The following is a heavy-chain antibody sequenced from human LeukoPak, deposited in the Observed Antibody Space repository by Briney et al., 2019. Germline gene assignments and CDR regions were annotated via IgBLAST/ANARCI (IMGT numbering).Heavy chain of an antibody. CDR2: ISGSGGNT. V-gene: IGHV3-23*01. CDR1: GFTFSSYA. D-gene: IGHD6-13*01. J-gene: IGHJ4*02. Sequence: GGSLRLSCAASGFTFSSYAMSCVRQAPGKGLEWVSAISGSGGNTYYADSVKGRFTISRDNSKNTLYLQMNSLRGEDTAIYYCAREEWAAADWGQGTLVTVSS. CDR3: AREEWAAAD.